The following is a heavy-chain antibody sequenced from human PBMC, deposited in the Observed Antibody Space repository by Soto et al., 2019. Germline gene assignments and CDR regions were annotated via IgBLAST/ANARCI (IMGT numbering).Heavy chain of an antibody. V-gene: IGHV3-23*01. D-gene: IGHD2-21*02. CDR3: AKSPLSRNPRLTLTACFDY. J-gene: IGHJ4*02. Sequence: EVQLLESGGDLVQPGGSLRLPCAASGFTFSNYAMSWVRQAPGKGLEWVSTISDTGDSTYYADSVRGRFTISRDNSTSTLYRPLVSLRAEDTAVFFCAKSPLSRNPRLTLTACFDYWGQGALVTVSS. CDR1: GFTFSNYA. CDR2: ISDTGDST.